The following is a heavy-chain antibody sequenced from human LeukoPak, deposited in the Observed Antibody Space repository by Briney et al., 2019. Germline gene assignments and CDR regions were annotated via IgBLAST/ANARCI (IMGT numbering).Heavy chain of an antibody. Sequence: GGSLRLSCAASGFTFSSYAMSWVRQAPGKGLEWVSGTSGSGGSTYYADSVKGRVTISRANSKNTLYLQMNSLRAEDTAVYYCAKDQYGGNPQYYFDYWGQGTLVTVSS. V-gene: IGHV3-23*01. CDR2: TSGSGGST. J-gene: IGHJ4*02. D-gene: IGHD4-23*01. CDR1: GFTFSSYA. CDR3: AKDQYGGNPQYYFDY.